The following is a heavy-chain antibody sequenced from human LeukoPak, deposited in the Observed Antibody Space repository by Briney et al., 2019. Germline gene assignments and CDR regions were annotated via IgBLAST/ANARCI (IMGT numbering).Heavy chain of an antibody. CDR3: AVTYYYDSSGYYNFDY. V-gene: IGHV4-38-2*02. Sequence: PSETLSLSCTVSGYSISSGYYWGWLRQPPGKGLEWIGSIYHSGSTYYNPSLKSRVTISVDTSKNQFSLKLSSVTAADTAVYYCAVTYYYDSSGYYNFDYWGQETLVTVSS. CDR1: GYSISSGYY. CDR2: IYHSGST. J-gene: IGHJ4*02. D-gene: IGHD3-22*01.